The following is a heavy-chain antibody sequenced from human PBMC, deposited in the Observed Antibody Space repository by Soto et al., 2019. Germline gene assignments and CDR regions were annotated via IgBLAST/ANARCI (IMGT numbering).Heavy chain of an antibody. CDR2: IYYRGST. CDR3: ARDPTXXXXXXGMDV. V-gene: IGHV4-59*01. Sequence: PSETLSLTXTXSGGSISSYCWNWLRQPPGKGLEWIGYIYYRGSTXXXPPLKSRVTISVDTSKNQFSLKLRSVTAADTAVYYCARDPTXXXXXXGMDVWGXGTTV. CDR1: GGSISSYC. J-gene: IGHJ6*02.